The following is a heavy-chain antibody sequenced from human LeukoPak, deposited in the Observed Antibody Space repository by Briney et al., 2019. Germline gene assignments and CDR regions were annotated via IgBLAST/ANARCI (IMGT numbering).Heavy chain of an antibody. CDR1: GYTFTSYG. CDR2: ISAYNGNT. D-gene: IGHD4-11*01. V-gene: IGHV1-18*01. CDR3: ARQMTTTYYNYFMDV. J-gene: IGHJ6*03. Sequence: GASVKVSCKASGYTFTSYGISWVRQAPGQGLEWMGWISAYNGNTNYAQKLQGRVTMTTDTSTSTAYMELRSLRSDDTAVYYCARQMTTTYYNYFMDVWGKGTTVTVSS.